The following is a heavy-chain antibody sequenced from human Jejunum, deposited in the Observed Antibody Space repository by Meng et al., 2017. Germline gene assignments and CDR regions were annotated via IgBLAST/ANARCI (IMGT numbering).Heavy chain of an antibody. D-gene: IGHD1-26*01. J-gene: IGHJ2*01. CDR2: TYYRSKWYN. V-gene: IGHV6-1*01. CDR3: ARAREGGWYFDL. Sequence: QAQPQQSGPGLVNPPQTPSLNLAISGDRVSSNSAAWNWIRQSPSRGLEWLGRTYYRSKWYNDYAVSVKSRITINPDTSKNQFSLQLNSVTPEDTAVYYCARAREGGWYFDLWGRGTLVTVSS. CDR1: GDRVSSNSAA.